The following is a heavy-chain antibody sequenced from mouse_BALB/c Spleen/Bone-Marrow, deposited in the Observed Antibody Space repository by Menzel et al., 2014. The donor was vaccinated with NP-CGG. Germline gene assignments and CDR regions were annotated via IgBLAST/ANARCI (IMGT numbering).Heavy chain of an antibody. D-gene: IGHD2-4*01. Sequence: VQLQQSGAELARPGASVKLSCKASGYTFTSHWMQWVKQRPGQGLEWIGAIYPGDGDTRYTQKFKGKATLTADKSSSTAYMQLSSLASEDSAVYYCARSEATMILAYWGQGTLVTVSA. J-gene: IGHJ3*01. V-gene: IGHV1-87*01. CDR2: IYPGDGDT. CDR3: ARSEATMILAY. CDR1: GYTFTSHW.